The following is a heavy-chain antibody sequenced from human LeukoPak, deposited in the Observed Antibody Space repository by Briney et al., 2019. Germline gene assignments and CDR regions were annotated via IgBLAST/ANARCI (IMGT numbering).Heavy chain of an antibody. CDR1: GGSIENHH. CDR2: IYSSGST. D-gene: IGHD6-19*01. V-gene: IGHV4-59*11. Sequence: SETLSLTCTVSGGSIENHHWTWVRQPPGKGLEWIGYIYSSGSTNYNPSLKSRVTISVDTSKNQFSLKLSSVTAADTAVYYCAREYSSGWTRYFDLWGRGTLVTVSS. CDR3: AREYSSGWTRYFDL. J-gene: IGHJ2*01.